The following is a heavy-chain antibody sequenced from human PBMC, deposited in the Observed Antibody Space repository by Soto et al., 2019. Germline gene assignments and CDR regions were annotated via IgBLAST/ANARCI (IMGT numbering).Heavy chain of an antibody. J-gene: IGHJ6*02. CDR1: GFTFSSYA. CDR3: ARAGPAARPNYYGMDV. CDR2: ISSSSSYI. Sequence: EVQLLESGGGLVQPGGSLRLSCAASGFTFSSYAMSWVRQAPGKGLEWVSSISSSSSYIYYADSVKGRFTISRDNAKNSLYLQMNSLRAEDTAVYYCARAGPAARPNYYGMDVWGQGTTVTVSS. D-gene: IGHD6-6*01. V-gene: IGHV3-21*01.